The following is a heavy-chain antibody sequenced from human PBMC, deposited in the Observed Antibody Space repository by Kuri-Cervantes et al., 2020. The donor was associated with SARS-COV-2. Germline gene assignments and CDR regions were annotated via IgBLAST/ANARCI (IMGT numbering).Heavy chain of an antibody. CDR2: ISAYNGNT. CDR3: ARLNVVVPAAISLPWCWFDP. V-gene: IGHV1-18*01. CDR1: GYTFTSYG. Sequence: APVKVSCKASGYTFTSYGISWVRQAPGQGLEWMGWISAYNGNTNYAQKLQGRVTMTTDTSTSTAYMELRSLRSDDTAVYYCARLNVVVPAAISLPWCWFDPWGQGTLVTVSS. J-gene: IGHJ5*02. D-gene: IGHD2-2*01.